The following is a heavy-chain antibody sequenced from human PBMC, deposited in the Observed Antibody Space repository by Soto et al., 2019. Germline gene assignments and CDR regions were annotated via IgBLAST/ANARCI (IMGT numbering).Heavy chain of an antibody. D-gene: IGHD4-17*01. J-gene: IGHJ4*02. CDR2: IKSKADGGTT. Sequence: EVQLVESGGDLVKPGGSLRLSCAASEFTFANAWISWVRQAPGKGLEWVGRIKSKADGGTTDYAAPVTGRFTISRDESQNTLYLQMNSLKTEDTAVYYCTSLYYGHWGQGTLVTVSS. V-gene: IGHV3-15*01. CDR1: EFTFANAW. CDR3: TSLYYGH.